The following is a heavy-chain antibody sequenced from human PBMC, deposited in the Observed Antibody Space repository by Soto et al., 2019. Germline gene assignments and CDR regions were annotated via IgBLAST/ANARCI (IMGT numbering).Heavy chain of an antibody. CDR1: GFTFDDYG. V-gene: IGHV3-20*01. D-gene: IGHD3-3*01. CDR2: INWNGGST. J-gene: IGHJ3*02. CDR3: ARAIFGFRVCAFDI. Sequence: EVQLVESGGGVVRPGGSLRLSCAASGFTFDDYGMSWVRQAPGKGLEWVSGINWNGGSTGYADSVKGRFTISRDNAKNSLYMQMNCLRAEDTALYHCARAIFGFRVCAFDICGQGTMVTVSS.